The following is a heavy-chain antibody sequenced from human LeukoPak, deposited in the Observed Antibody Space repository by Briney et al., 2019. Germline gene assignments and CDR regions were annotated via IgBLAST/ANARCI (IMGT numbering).Heavy chain of an antibody. D-gene: IGHD6-19*01. CDR3: ARSAWDSPFFDSSGPPDWFDP. CDR1: GFTFSSYA. Sequence: GGSLRLSCAASGFTFSSYAMHWVRQAPGKGLEYVSAISSNGGSTYFANSVEGRFTISRDNSKNTLYLQMGSLRAEDMAVYYCARSAWDSPFFDSSGPPDWFDPWGQGTLVTVSS. J-gene: IGHJ5*02. V-gene: IGHV3-64*01. CDR2: ISSNGGST.